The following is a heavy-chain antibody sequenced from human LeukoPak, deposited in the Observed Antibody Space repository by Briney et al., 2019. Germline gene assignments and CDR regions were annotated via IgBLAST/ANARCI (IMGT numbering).Heavy chain of an antibody. D-gene: IGHD3-22*01. Sequence: PGGSLRLSCAASGFTFSDYYMSWIRQAPGKGLEWVSYISSRGSTIYYADSVKGRFTISRDNAKNSLYLQMNSLRAEDTAVYYCARDTNYYDSSGYYPNWGQGTLVTVSS. J-gene: IGHJ4*02. CDR1: GFTFSDYY. CDR2: ISSRGSTI. V-gene: IGHV3-11*01. CDR3: ARDTNYYDSSGYYPN.